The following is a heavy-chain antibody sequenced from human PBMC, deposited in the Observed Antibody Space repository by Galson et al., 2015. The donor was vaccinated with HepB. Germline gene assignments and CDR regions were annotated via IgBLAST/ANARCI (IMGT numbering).Heavy chain of an antibody. D-gene: IGHD2/OR15-2a*01. V-gene: IGHV3-30-3*01. CDR3: ARAGNQILLSPADLDP. Sequence: SLRLSCAASGFTFSSCAMHWVRQAPGKGLEWVAVISYDGSNKFYADSVKGRLTISRDNSKNTLYLQMNSLRAEDTAVYYCARAGNQILLSPADLDPWGQGTLVTVSS. J-gene: IGHJ5*02. CDR1: GFTFSSCA. CDR2: ISYDGSNK.